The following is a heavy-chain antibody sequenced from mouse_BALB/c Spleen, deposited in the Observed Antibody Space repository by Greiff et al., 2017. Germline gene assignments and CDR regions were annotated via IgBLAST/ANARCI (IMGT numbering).Heavy chain of an antibody. CDR1: GYSITSDYA. Sequence: DVKLVESGPGLVKPSQSLSLTCTVTGYSITSDYAWNWIRQFPGNKLEWMGYISYSGSTSYNPSLKSRISITRDTSKNQFFLQLNSVTTEDTATYYCARNWDKGGPWFAYWGQGTLVTVSA. CDR3: ARNWDKGGPWFAY. CDR2: ISYSGST. V-gene: IGHV3-2*02. D-gene: IGHD3-3*01. J-gene: IGHJ3*01.